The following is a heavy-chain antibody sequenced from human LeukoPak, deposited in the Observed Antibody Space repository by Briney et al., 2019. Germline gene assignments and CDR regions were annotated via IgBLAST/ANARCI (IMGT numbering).Heavy chain of an antibody. J-gene: IGHJ5*02. Sequence: SETLSLTCAVYGGSFSGYYWSWIRQPPGKGLEWIGEINHSGSTNYNPSLKSRVTISVDTSKNQFSLKLSSVTAADTAVYYCARGSWLPWFDPWGQGTLVTVSS. D-gene: IGHD5-12*01. CDR1: GGSFSGYY. V-gene: IGHV4-34*01. CDR2: INHSGST. CDR3: ARGSWLPWFDP.